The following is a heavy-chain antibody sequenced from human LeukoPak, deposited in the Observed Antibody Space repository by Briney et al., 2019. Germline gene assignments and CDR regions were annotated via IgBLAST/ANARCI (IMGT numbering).Heavy chain of an antibody. J-gene: IGHJ3*02. D-gene: IGHD2-8*02. CDR1: GFTFSNYD. Sequence: PGGSLRLACAASGFTFSNYDMHWVRQVTGKGLEWVSAIGPFSDPYYPGSVKGRFTISRENAENSLYLQVNSLRAGDTAVYYCAREGGGVRRGAFDIWGQGTMVTVSS. V-gene: IGHV3-13*05. CDR2: IGPFSDP. CDR3: AREGGGVRRGAFDI.